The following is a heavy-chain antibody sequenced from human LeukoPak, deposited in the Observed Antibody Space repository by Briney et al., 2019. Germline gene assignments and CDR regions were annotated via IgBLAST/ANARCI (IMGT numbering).Heavy chain of an antibody. Sequence: ASVKVSCKASGYTFTTYAIHWLRQAPGQRLEWMGWVSAGSGNTKYSQKFQDRVTITSDTSASTAYMELSSLRSEDTSVYYCARSSGDLYYYYAMDVWGQGTTVTVSS. D-gene: IGHD3-22*01. CDR3: ARSSGDLYYYYAMDV. J-gene: IGHJ6*02. CDR2: VSAGSGNT. CDR1: GYTFTTYA. V-gene: IGHV1-3*01.